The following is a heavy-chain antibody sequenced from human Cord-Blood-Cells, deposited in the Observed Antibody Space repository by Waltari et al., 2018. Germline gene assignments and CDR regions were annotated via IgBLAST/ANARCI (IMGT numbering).Heavy chain of an antibody. CDR1: GGSISSGGYY. J-gene: IGHJ5*02. CDR3: ARARGRGCSSTSCYPRNWFDP. D-gene: IGHD2-2*01. Sequence: QVQLQESGPGLVKPSQTLSLTCTISGGSISSGGYYWSWIRQHPGKGLEWIGYIYYSGSTYYNPSLKSRVTISVDTSKNQFSLKLSSVTAADTAVYYCARARGRGCSSTSCYPRNWFDPWGQGTLVTVSS. CDR2: IYYSGST. V-gene: IGHV4-31*03.